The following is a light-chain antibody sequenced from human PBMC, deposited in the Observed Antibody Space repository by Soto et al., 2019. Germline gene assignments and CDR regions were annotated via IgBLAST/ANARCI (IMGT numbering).Light chain of an antibody. CDR1: GSNVGNHY. V-gene: IGLV1-51*01. Sequence: QSVLTQPPSVSAAPGQKVTISCAGSGSNVGNHYVSWYQQLPGTAPKLLIYDDNKRPSAIPDLFSGSKSATSATLGITVLQAGDEADYYCGAWDDGLSAYVFGPGTKLTVL. CDR2: DDN. CDR3: GAWDDGLSAYV. J-gene: IGLJ1*01.